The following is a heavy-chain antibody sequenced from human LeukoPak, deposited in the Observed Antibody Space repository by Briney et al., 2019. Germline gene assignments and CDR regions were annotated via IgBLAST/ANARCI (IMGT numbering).Heavy chain of an antibody. CDR3: AKGLEGGHDGEDPDY. CDR2: ISYDGSNK. D-gene: IGHD5-12*01. CDR1: GFTFSSYG. J-gene: IGHJ4*02. Sequence: VRSLRLSCAASGFTFSSYGMHWVRQAPGKGLEWVAGISYDGSNKYYADSVKGRFTISRDNSKNTLYLQMNSLRAEDTAVYYCAKGLEGGHDGEDPDYWGQGTLVTVSS. V-gene: IGHV3-30*18.